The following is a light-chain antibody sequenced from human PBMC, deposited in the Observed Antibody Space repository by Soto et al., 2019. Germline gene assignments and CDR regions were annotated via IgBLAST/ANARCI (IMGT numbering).Light chain of an antibody. CDR2: DAY. Sequence: EIVMTQSPATLSVSPGERVTLSCRASQGVGSTLAWYRQQPGQAPRLLIYDAYIRATGVPARFSGSGSGTEFTLTISSLQPDDFATYYCQQYNSFSLTFGGGTKVDIK. V-gene: IGKV3-15*01. CDR3: QQYNSFSLT. CDR1: QGVGST. J-gene: IGKJ4*01.